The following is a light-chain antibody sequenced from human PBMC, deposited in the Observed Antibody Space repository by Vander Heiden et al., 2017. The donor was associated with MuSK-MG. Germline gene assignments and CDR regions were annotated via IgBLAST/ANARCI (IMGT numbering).Light chain of an antibody. J-gene: IGKJ3*01. Sequence: DIQLTQSPSFLSASVGDRVTITCRASQGISSYLAWYQQKPGKAPKLLIYAASTLQSGVPSRFSGSGYGTEFTLTISSRQPEDFAPYYCQQPNSYPHFTFGHGTKVDIK. CDR2: AAS. CDR3: QQPNSYPHFT. CDR1: QGISSY. V-gene: IGKV1-9*01.